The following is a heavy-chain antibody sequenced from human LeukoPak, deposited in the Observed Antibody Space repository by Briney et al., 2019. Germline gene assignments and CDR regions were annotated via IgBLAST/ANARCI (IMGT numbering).Heavy chain of an antibody. V-gene: IGHV4-59*12. D-gene: IGHD1-20*01. CDR1: GGSISSYY. CDR2: VSYSGST. CDR3: ARDPGTNWSL. Sequence: SETLSLTCTVSGGSISSYYWSWIRQPPGKGLEWIGFVSYSGSTNYNPSLKSRVTMSLDTSKRQFSLNLTSVTAADAAMYCCARDPGTNWSLWGQGTLVTVSS. J-gene: IGHJ4*02.